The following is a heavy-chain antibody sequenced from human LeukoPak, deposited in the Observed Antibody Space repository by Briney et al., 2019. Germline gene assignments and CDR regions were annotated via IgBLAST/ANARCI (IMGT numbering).Heavy chain of an antibody. CDR1: GFTFDDYA. V-gene: IGHV3-9*01. CDR3: AKDTGGGGLRWNYFDY. CDR2: ISWNSGSI. J-gene: IGHJ4*02. Sequence: GGSLRPSCAASGFTFDDYAMHWVRQAPGKGLEWVSGISWNSGSIGYADSVKGRFTISRDNAKNSLYLQMNSLRAEDTALYYCAKDTGGGGLRWNYFDYWGQGTLVTVSS. D-gene: IGHD4-23*01.